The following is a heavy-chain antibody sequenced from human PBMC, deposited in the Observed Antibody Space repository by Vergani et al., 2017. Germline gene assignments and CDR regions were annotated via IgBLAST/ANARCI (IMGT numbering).Heavy chain of an antibody. CDR3: AKSLLFVIDFWSGYDDY. Sequence: EVQLLESGGGLVQPGGSLRLSCAASGFTFSSYAMSWVRQAPGKGLEWVSAISGSGGSTYYADSVKGRFTISRDTSKNTLYLQMNSLRAEDTAVYYCAKSLLFVIDFWSGYDDYWGQGTLVTVSS. CDR1: GFTFSSYA. J-gene: IGHJ4*02. CDR2: ISGSGGST. D-gene: IGHD3-3*01. V-gene: IGHV3-23*01.